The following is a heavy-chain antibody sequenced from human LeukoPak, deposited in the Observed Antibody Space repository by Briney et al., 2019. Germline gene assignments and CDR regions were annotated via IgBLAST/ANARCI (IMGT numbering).Heavy chain of an antibody. CDR3: AREDEAYIVVVVAATGDAFDI. Sequence: GGSLRLSCAASGFTFSSYSMNWVRQAPGKGLEWVSSISSSSSYIYYADSVKGRFTISRDNAKNSLYLQMNSLRAEDTAVYYCAREDEAYIVVVVAATGDAFDIWGQGTMVTVSS. CDR1: GFTFSSYS. D-gene: IGHD2-15*01. CDR2: ISSSSSYI. V-gene: IGHV3-21*01. J-gene: IGHJ3*02.